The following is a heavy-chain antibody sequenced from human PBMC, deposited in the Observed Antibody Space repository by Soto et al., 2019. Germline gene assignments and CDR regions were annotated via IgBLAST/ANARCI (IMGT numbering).Heavy chain of an antibody. V-gene: IGHV3-30-3*01. Sequence: PGGSLRLSCAASGFTFSSYAMHWVRQAPGKGLEWVAVISYDGSNKYYADSVKGRFTISRDNAKNTLYLQMNSLRAEDTAVYYCARGGSSVGDAFDIWGQGTMVTVSS. CDR3: ARGGSSVGDAFDI. CDR2: ISYDGSNK. D-gene: IGHD3-16*01. CDR1: GFTFSSYA. J-gene: IGHJ3*02.